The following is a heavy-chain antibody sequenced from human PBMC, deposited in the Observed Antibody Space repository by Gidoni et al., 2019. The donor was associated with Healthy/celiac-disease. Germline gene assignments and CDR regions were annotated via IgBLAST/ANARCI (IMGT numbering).Heavy chain of an antibody. J-gene: IGHJ6*02. Sequence: EEQLVASGGGLVQHGRSLRVYCAASGFTSDHYAMHWVQQAPGKGLEWVSGISWNSGRIGYADSVKGRFTISRDNAKNSLYLQMNSLRAEDTALYYCAKEHSSSSGGGYYYYYGMDVWGQGTTVTVSS. CDR2: ISWNSGRI. D-gene: IGHD6-6*01. CDR3: AKEHSSSSGGGYYYYYGMDV. CDR1: GFTSDHYA. V-gene: IGHV3-9*02.